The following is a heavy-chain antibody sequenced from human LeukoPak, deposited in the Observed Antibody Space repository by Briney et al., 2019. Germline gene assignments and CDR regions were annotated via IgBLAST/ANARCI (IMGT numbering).Heavy chain of an antibody. J-gene: IGHJ4*02. CDR3: ARAAGYYFDY. CDR1: GFSFKSYS. Sequence: GGSLRLSCAASGFSFKSYSMNWVRQAPGKGLEWVAFITSTSGDMFYADSVKGRFTISRDNAKNSLYLQMDSLRAEDTAVYYCARAAGYYFDYWGQGSLVTVSS. V-gene: IGHV3-21*05. CDR2: ITSTSGDM.